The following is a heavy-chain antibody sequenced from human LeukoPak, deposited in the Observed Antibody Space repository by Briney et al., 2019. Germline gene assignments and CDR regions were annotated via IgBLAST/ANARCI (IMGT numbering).Heavy chain of an antibody. CDR2: INHSGST. Sequence: SETLSLTCVVYGWSFSGYYWSWIRRPPGKGLEWIGEINHSGSTNYNPSLKSRVTISVDTSKNQFSLKLSSVTVADTAVYYCARLGIVVVPAAISGMDVWGKGTTVTVSS. CDR1: GWSFSGYY. D-gene: IGHD2-2*02. CDR3: ARLGIVVVPAAISGMDV. V-gene: IGHV4-34*01. J-gene: IGHJ6*04.